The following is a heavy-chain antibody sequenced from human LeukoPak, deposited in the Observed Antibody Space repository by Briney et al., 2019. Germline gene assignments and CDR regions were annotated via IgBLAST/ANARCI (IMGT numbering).Heavy chain of an antibody. J-gene: IGHJ4*02. CDR3: ARLTRLSTSPDRYYLDY. CDR1: GDSTSSSY. D-gene: IGHD6-6*01. V-gene: IGHV4-4*09. Sequence: SETLSITCIVSGDSTSSSYWSWIRQPPGKGLEWIGSICASGGTNYIASLRGRVTISTDTSQNQFSLKLSSVTAADSAVYYCARLTRLSTSPDRYYLDYWGQCTLVTVSS. CDR2: ICASGGT.